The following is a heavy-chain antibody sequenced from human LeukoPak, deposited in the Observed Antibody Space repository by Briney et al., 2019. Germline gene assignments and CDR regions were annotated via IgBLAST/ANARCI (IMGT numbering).Heavy chain of an antibody. V-gene: IGHV3-11*01. CDR2: ISSIGTTI. J-gene: IGHJ4*02. D-gene: IGHD4-11*01. CDR3: ARGIRQYAKSYFDY. Sequence: GGPLRLSCAASGFTFSDYYMSWIRQAPGKGRDGLSYISSIGTTIYYTGSVKGRFTISRDNAKNSLYLQMNSQRAEDTAVYYCARGIRQYAKSYFDYWGQGTLVTVSS. CDR1: GFTFSDYY.